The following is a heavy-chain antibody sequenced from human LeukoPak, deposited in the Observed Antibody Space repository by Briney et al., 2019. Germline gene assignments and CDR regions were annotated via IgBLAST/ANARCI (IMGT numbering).Heavy chain of an antibody. CDR1: GFTFSSYW. D-gene: IGHD3-22*01. CDR3: AKGSGYYSRDAFDI. V-gene: IGHV3-23*01. Sequence: GGSLRLSCAASGFTFSSYWMHWVRQAPGKGLEWVSATIGSGYNTYYADSVKGRFAISRDGSKNTLYLQMNSLRAEDTAVYYCAKGSGYYSRDAFDIWGQGTMVTVSS. J-gene: IGHJ3*02. CDR2: TIGSGYNT.